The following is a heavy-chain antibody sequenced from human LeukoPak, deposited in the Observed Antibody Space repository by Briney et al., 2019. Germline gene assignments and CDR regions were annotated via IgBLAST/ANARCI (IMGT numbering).Heavy chain of an antibody. CDR2: IYTSGST. V-gene: IGHV4-4*07. J-gene: IGHJ6*03. Sequence: SETLSLTCTVSGGSISSYYWSWIRQPAGKGLEWIGRIYTSGSTSYNPSLKSRVTMSLDTSKNQFSLKLSSVTAADTAMYYCARAYKGSTSLNYYYYMDVWGKGTTVTVSS. CDR3: ARAYKGSTSLNYYYYMDV. CDR1: GGSISSYY. D-gene: IGHD2-2*01.